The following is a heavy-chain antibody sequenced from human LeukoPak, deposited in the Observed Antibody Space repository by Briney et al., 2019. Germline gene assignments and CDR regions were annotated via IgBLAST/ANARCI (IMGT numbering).Heavy chain of an antibody. CDR2: FDPEDGET. CDR1: GYTLTELS. V-gene: IGHV1-24*01. J-gene: IGHJ3*02. Sequence: ASVKVSCKVSGYTLTELSMHWVRQAPGKGLEWMGGFDPEDGETIYAQKFQGRVTMTEDTSTDTAYMELSSLRSGDTAVYYCARAGRWEGRPHAFDIWGQGTMVTVSS. D-gene: IGHD1-14*01. CDR3: ARAGRWEGRPHAFDI.